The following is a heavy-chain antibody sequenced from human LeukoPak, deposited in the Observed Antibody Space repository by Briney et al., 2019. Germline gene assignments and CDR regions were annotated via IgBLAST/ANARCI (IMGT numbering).Heavy chain of an antibody. V-gene: IGHV4-59*08. J-gene: IGHJ3*01. Sequence: PSETLSLTCTVSGGSISSYYWSWIRRPPGKGLEWIGYIYYTGTTNYNPSLKSRVTISVDISKNHFSLKLSSVTAADTAVYYCASGYYGDAFDVWGQGTMVTVSS. CDR1: GGSISSYY. CDR3: ASGYYGDAFDV. D-gene: IGHD2-15*01. CDR2: IYYTGTT.